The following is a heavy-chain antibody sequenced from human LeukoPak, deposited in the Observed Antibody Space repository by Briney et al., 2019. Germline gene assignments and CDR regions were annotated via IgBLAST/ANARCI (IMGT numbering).Heavy chain of an antibody. CDR2: VYNSGSM. CDR3: VRQGTGFSYYYGVDV. J-gene: IGHJ6*02. D-gene: IGHD3/OR15-3a*01. Sequence: SETLSLTCTVSGASISSTSNYWGWIRQAPGKGLEWIGSVYNSGSMYYNPSLKSRVTISVDTSNNQLSLKLSSVTAADTAVYYCVRQGTGFSYYYGVDVWGQGTTVTVPS. V-gene: IGHV4-39*07. CDR1: GASISSTSNY.